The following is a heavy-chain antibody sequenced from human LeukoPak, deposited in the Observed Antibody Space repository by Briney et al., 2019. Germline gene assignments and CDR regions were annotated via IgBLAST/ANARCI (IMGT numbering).Heavy chain of an antibody. J-gene: IGHJ2*01. CDR3: ARMYSSAYYWYFDL. D-gene: IGHD6-19*01. CDR1: GGSISSYY. V-gene: IGHV4-59*08. CDR2: TYYSGST. Sequence: SETLSLTCTVSGGSISSYYWSWIRQPPGKGLEWIGYTYYSGSTKYNPSLKSRVTISVDTSKNQFSLKLSSVTAADTAVYYCARMYSSAYYWYFDLWGRGTLVTVSS.